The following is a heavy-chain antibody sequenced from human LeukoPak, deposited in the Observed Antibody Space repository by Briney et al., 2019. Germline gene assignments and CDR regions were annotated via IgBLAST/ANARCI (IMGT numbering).Heavy chain of an antibody. Sequence: PSETLSLTCAVYGGSFSGYYWSWIRQPPGKGLEWIGEINHSGSTNYNPSLKSRVTISVDTSKNQFSLKLSSVTAADTAVYYCARGWRSSGWYRDLYYYYYMDVWGKGTTVTVSS. V-gene: IGHV4-34*01. CDR3: ARGWRSSGWYRDLYYYYYMDV. CDR1: GGSFSGYY. D-gene: IGHD6-19*01. CDR2: INHSGST. J-gene: IGHJ6*03.